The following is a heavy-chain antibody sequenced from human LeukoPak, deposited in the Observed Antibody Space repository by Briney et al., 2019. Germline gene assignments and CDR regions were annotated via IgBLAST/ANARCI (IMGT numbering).Heavy chain of an antibody. Sequence: SETLSLTCTVSGGSISSYYWSWVRQPAGKGLEWIGRIYTSGSTNYNPSLKSRVTISVDTSKNQFSLKLSSVTAADTAVYYCARAPAKYYYDSSGSHDAFDIWGQGTMVTVSS. CDR1: GGSISSYY. CDR3: ARAPAKYYYDSSGSHDAFDI. D-gene: IGHD3-22*01. J-gene: IGHJ3*02. V-gene: IGHV4-4*07. CDR2: IYTSGST.